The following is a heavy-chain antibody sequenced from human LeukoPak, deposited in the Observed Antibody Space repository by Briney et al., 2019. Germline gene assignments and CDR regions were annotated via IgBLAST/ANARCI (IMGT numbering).Heavy chain of an antibody. CDR3: ARVGSSSLDYYYYYMDV. CDR2: IYTSGST. D-gene: IGHD6-6*01. J-gene: IGHJ6*03. Sequence: SETLSLTCTVSGGSISSYYWSWIRQPAGKGLEWIGHIYTSGSTNYNPSLKSRVTMSVDTSKNQFSLKLSSVTAADTAVYYCARVGSSSLDYYYYYMDVWGKGTTVTVSS. V-gene: IGHV4-4*07. CDR1: GGSISSYY.